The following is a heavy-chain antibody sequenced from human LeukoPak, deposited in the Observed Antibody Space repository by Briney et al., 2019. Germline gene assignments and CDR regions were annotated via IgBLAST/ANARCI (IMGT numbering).Heavy chain of an antibody. V-gene: IGHV4-34*01. CDR2: INHSGST. Sequence: SETLSLTCAVYGGSFSGYYWSWIRQPPGKGLEWIGEINHSGSTNYNPSLKSRVTISVDTSKNQFSLKLSSVTAADTAVYHCARVGDILTGYPYYFDYWGQGTLVTVSS. D-gene: IGHD3-9*01. J-gene: IGHJ4*02. CDR1: GGSFSGYY. CDR3: ARVGDILTGYPYYFDY.